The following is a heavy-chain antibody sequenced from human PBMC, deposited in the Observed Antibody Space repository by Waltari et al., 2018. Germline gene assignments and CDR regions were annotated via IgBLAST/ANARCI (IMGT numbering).Heavy chain of an antibody. Sequence: QVQLRESGPGLVRSSETLSLSCTVSGHSVNNDFYWAWVRQSPGGGLEWIASIYHTGSTNYNSSLKRRVSISTDMSTKQFFLTLTHLTAADTAVYYCAEEGDFRAGLFESWGQGTLVSVSS. CDR2: IYHTGST. J-gene: IGHJ4*02. D-gene: IGHD3-16*01. CDR3: AEEGDFRAGLFES. CDR1: GHSVNNDFY. V-gene: IGHV4-38-2*02.